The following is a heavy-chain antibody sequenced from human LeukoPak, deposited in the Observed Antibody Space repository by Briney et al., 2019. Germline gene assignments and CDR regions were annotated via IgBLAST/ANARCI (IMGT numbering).Heavy chain of an antibody. D-gene: IGHD6-19*01. J-gene: IGHJ4*02. V-gene: IGHV3-30*18. CDR1: GFTFSSYG. Sequence: GGSLRHSCAASGFTFSSYGMHWVRQAPGKGLEWVAVISYDGSNKYYADSVKGRFTISRDNSKNTLYLQMNSLRAEDTAVYYCAKDVRQWLIPGGYFDYWGQGTLVTVSS. CDR3: AKDVRQWLIPGGYFDY. CDR2: ISYDGSNK.